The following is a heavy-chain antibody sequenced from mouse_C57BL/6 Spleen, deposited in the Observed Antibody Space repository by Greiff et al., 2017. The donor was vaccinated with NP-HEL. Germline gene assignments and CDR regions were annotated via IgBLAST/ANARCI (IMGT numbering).Heavy chain of an antibody. D-gene: IGHD1-1*01. J-gene: IGHJ2*01. Sequence: QVQLQQPGAELVKPGASVKLSCKASGYTFTSYWMQWVKQRPGQGLEWIGEIDPSDSYTNYNQKFKGKATLTVDTSSSTAYMQLSSLTSEDSAVYYCARRDFDYGSSYDYWGQGTTLTVSS. CDR2: IDPSDSYT. V-gene: IGHV1-50*01. CDR1: GYTFTSYW. CDR3: ARRDFDYGSSYDY.